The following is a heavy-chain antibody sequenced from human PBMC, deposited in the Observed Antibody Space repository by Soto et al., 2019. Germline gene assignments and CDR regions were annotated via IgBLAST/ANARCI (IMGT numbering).Heavy chain of an antibody. J-gene: IGHJ4*02. CDR1: GGSISSGVYY. D-gene: IGHD3-3*01. V-gene: IGHV4-31*03. CDR2: IYYSGST. Sequence: PSETLSLTCTVSGGSISSGVYYWSWIRQHPGKGLEWIGYIYYSGSTYYNPSLKSRVTISVDTSKNQFSLKLSSVTAADTAVYYCATSSGDFLEWPFDYWGQGTLVTVSS. CDR3: ATSSGDFLEWPFDY.